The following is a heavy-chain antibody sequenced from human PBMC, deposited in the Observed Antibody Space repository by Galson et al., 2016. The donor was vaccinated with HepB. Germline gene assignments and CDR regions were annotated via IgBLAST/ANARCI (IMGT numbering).Heavy chain of an antibody. Sequence: SLRLSCAASGFTFSRHGMHWVRQTPGKGLEWVAVIWYDGSNKYYVDSVKGRFTISRDDSKNALYLQMNSLRLEDTAVYYCTRDGWYDSGSGFDPFDYWGQGTLVTVSS. CDR3: TRDGWYDSGSGFDPFDY. V-gene: IGHV3-33*01. J-gene: IGHJ4*02. D-gene: IGHD6-19*01. CDR2: IWYDGSNK. CDR1: GFTFSRHG.